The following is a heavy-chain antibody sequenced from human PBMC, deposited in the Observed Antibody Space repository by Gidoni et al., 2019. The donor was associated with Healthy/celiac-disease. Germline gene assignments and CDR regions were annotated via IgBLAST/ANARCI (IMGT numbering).Heavy chain of an antibody. D-gene: IGHD3-10*01. CDR3: ARDGDYYGSGSYWGY. CDR1: GCTFSSYS. Sequence: EVQLVESGGGLVKPGGSLRLSCPASGCTFSSYSMNWVRQAPGKGLGWVSSISSSSSYIYYADSVKCRFTISRDNAKNSLYLQMNSLRAEDTAVYYCARDGDYYGSGSYWGYWGQGTLVTVSS. V-gene: IGHV3-21*01. CDR2: ISSSSSYI. J-gene: IGHJ4*02.